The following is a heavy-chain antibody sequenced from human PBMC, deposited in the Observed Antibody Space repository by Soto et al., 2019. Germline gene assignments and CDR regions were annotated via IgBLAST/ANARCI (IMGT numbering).Heavy chain of an antibody. Sequence: QVQLQESGPGLVKPSGTLSLTCAVSGGSISSSNWWSWVRQPPGKGLEWIGEIYHSGSTNHNPSLKSRVTISVDKSKITFSPKLVSVADADTAVYYCARGLTYYYGSGSPSYYYYYGRDVWGQGTTVTVSS. J-gene: IGHJ6*02. D-gene: IGHD3-10*01. CDR3: ARGLTYYYGSGSPSYYYYYGRDV. CDR1: GGSISSSNW. V-gene: IGHV4-4*02. CDR2: IYHSGST.